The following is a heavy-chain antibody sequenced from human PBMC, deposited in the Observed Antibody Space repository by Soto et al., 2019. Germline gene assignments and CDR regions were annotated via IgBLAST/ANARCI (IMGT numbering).Heavy chain of an antibody. CDR1: GFTFRSYA. D-gene: IGHD7-27*01. Sequence: EVQLLESGGGLVQPGGSLRLSCAASGFTFRSYAVSWVRQAPGKGLEWVSGISGSGSTTYDADSVKGRFTISRDNSKNTLNLQVNSRRAEATAIYYCAKVGIWGSATYKYYFDYWGQGTLVNVSS. CDR2: ISGSGSTT. J-gene: IGHJ4*02. CDR3: AKVGIWGSATYKYYFDY. V-gene: IGHV3-23*01.